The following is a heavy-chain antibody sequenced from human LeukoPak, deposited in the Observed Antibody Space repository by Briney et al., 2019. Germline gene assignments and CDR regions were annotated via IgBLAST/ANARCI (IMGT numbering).Heavy chain of an antibody. Sequence: SETLSLTCAVYGGSFSGYYWSWLRQPPGKGLEWIGEINHSGSTNYNPSLKSRVTISVDTSKNQFSLKLSSVTAADTAVYYCAISYYDFWSGYFAGEGRHYFDYWGQGTLVTVSS. D-gene: IGHD3-3*01. CDR2: INHSGST. CDR1: GGSFSGYY. V-gene: IGHV4-34*01. J-gene: IGHJ4*02. CDR3: AISYYDFWSGYFAGEGRHYFDY.